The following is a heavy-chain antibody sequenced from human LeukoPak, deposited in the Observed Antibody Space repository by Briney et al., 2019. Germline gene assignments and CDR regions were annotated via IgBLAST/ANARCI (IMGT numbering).Heavy chain of an antibody. CDR3: AREWDLPGTYYMDV. Sequence: GGSLRLSCAASGFTISPYWMHWVRQTPGKGLVWVSRISRDGSNTVYADSVKGRFTISRDNANKTLYLQMNSLRGDDTAVYYCAREWDLPGTYYMDVWGKGTTVTVSS. J-gene: IGHJ6*03. CDR2: ISRDGSNT. CDR1: GFTISPYW. V-gene: IGHV3-74*01. D-gene: IGHD1-26*01.